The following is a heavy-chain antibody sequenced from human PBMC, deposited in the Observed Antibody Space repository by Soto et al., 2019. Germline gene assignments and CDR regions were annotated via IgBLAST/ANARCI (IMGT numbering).Heavy chain of an antibody. CDR2: ISAYNGNT. V-gene: IGHV1-18*01. CDR3: ARDYYYYGMDV. CDR1: VYTFTSYG. Sequence: GASVEVSCKASVYTFTSYGINWVRQDPGQGLEWMGWISAYNGNTNYAQKLQGRVTMTTDTSTSTAYMELRSLRSDDTAVYYCARDYYYYGMDVWGQGTTVTVSS. J-gene: IGHJ6*02.